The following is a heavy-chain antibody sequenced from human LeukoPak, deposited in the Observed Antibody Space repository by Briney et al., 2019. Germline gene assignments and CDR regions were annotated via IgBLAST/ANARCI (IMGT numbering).Heavy chain of an antibody. CDR3: ARWAYGGNLYFDY. V-gene: IGHV4-59*11. CDR1: GAPLRSHY. J-gene: IGHJ4*02. D-gene: IGHD4-23*01. Sequence: SETLSLTCSVSGAPLRSHYWTWIRQSPGRGLEYIGHIYFSETTKYNPSLKSRATISADISKNQFSLSLRSVTAADTAVYYCARWAYGGNLYFDYWGQGILVTVSS. CDR2: IYFSETT.